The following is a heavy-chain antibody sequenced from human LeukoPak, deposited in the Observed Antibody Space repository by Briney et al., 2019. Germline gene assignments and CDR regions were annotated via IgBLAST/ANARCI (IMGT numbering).Heavy chain of an antibody. V-gene: IGHV1-8*01. CDR3: ARVLAAAGSLDY. CDR1: GYTFTSYD. D-gene: IGHD6-13*01. Sequence: ASVKVSCKASGYTFTSYDINWVRQATGQGLEWMGWMNPNSGNTGYAQKFQGRVTMTRNTSISTAYMELSSLGSEDTAVYYCARVLAAAGSLDYWGQGTLVTVSS. CDR2: MNPNSGNT. J-gene: IGHJ4*02.